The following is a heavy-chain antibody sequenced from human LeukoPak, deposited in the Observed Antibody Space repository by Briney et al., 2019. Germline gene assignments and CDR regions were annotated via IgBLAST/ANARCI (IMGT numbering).Heavy chain of an antibody. J-gene: IGHJ4*02. CDR3: ARDKVGATYFDY. D-gene: IGHD1-26*01. Sequence: GASVTVSCKASGYTFTTYYMHWVRQAPGQGLEWMGIINPRGGSTSYAQKFQGRVTMTRDTSTSTVYMELSSLRSDDTAVYYCARDKVGATYFDYWGQGTLVTVSS. CDR1: GYTFTTYY. CDR2: INPRGGST. V-gene: IGHV1-46*01.